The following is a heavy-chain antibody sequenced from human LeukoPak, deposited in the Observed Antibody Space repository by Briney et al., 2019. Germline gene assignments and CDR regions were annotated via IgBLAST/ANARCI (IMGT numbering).Heavy chain of an antibody. D-gene: IGHD3-9*01. J-gene: IGHJ4*02. CDR3: AGSGDLRYGFDC. V-gene: IGHV3-23*01. Sequence: GGSLRLSCAASGFNFITYGMSWVRQAPGKGLEWVSAISGSGGSTYYADSVKGRFTISRDNSKNTLYLQMNSLRVEDTAVYYCAGSGDLRYGFDCWGQGTLLTVPS. CDR1: GFNFITYG. CDR2: ISGSGGST.